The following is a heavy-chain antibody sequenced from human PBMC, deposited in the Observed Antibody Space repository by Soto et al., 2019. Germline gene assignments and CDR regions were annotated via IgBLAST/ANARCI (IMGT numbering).Heavy chain of an antibody. D-gene: IGHD2-2*01. CDR3: VRTSSY. J-gene: IGHJ4*02. Sequence: EVQLVASGGGLIQPGGSLRLSCAASGFAVNSDYMSWVRQAPGKGLEWVSVIFGGGATKYSDSVKGRFTISRDNSKNTVFLQMNSLRAEVTAVYYCVRTSSYWGQGTRVIVSS. CDR2: IFGGGAT. V-gene: IGHV3-53*01. CDR1: GFAVNSDY.